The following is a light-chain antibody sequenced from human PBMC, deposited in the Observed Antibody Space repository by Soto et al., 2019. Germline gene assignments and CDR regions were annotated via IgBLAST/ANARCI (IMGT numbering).Light chain of an antibody. J-gene: IGKJ1*01. Sequence: DIQMTQSPSTLSSSLGDRVTITCRASQNINNLLAWYQQRPGKAPNLLVYLASTLEGGVPSRFSGSGSGTEFTLTISSLKNDDFATFYCQQYSTYSRTFGQGTKVDIK. CDR2: LAS. V-gene: IGKV1-5*03. CDR3: QQYSTYSRT. CDR1: QNINNL.